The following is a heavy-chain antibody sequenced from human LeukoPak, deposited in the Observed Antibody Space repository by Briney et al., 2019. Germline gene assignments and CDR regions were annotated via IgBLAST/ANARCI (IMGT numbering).Heavy chain of an antibody. Sequence: GGSLRLSCSASGFSFSTDGMSWVRQAPGKGLEWVSGILGLGGASRTYYADSVKGRFTISRDNSKNTLYLQMNSLRAEDTAVYYRAHGTMYQLDYWGQGTLVTVSS. D-gene: IGHD2-2*01. CDR1: GFSFSTDG. J-gene: IGHJ4*02. CDR3: AHGTMYQLDY. V-gene: IGHV3-23*01. CDR2: ILGLGGASRT.